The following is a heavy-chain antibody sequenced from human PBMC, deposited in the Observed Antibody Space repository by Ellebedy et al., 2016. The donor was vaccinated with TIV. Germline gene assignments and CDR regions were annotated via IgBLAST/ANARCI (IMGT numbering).Heavy chain of an antibody. J-gene: IGHJ6*02. CDR3: ARDSVVTPYYYYGMDV. CDR1: GGSISSGGYS. D-gene: IGHD4-23*01. CDR2: IYHSGST. Sequence: SETLSLXXAVSGGSISSGGYSWSWIRQPPGKGLEWIGYIYHSGSTYYNPSLKSRVTISVDRSKNQFSLKLSSVTAADTAVYYCARDSVVTPYYYYGMDVWGQGTTVTVSS. V-gene: IGHV4-30-2*01.